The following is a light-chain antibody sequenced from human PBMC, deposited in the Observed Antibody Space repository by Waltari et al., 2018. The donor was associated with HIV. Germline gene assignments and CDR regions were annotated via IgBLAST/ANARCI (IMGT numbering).Light chain of an antibody. CDR3: QQRSKWPGT. J-gene: IGKJ1*01. Sequence: EIVLTQSPATLSFSPGERATLSCRASQSVSSYLAWYQQKPGQAPRLLIYEASNRPTGVPARFSGSGSGTDFTLTISSLEPEDFAVYYCQQRSKWPGTFGQGTKVEIK. CDR1: QSVSSY. CDR2: EAS. V-gene: IGKV3-11*01.